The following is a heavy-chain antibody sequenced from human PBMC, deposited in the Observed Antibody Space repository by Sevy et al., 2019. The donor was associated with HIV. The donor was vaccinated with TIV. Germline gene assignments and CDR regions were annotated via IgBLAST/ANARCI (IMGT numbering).Heavy chain of an antibody. D-gene: IGHD3-3*01. CDR3: ASGYYDFWSGYYRRDAFDS. CDR1: GYTFTSYG. CDR2: ISAYNGDT. V-gene: IGHV1-18*01. Sequence: ASVKVSCKASGYTFTSYGISWVRQAPGQGLEWMGWISAYNGDTNYEQKLQARVTMTTNTSTSTAYMELTSLRSDDTAVNFCASGYYDFWSGYYRRDAFDSWGQGTRVTVSS. J-gene: IGHJ3*02.